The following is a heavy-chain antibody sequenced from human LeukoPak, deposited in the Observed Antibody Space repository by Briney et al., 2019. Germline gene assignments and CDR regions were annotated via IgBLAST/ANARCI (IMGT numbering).Heavy chain of an antibody. CDR3: ARDSYGSGSYYGWFDP. CDR1: GGSISSYY. J-gene: IGHJ5*02. CDR2: IYYSGST. D-gene: IGHD3-10*01. Sequence: PSETLSLTCTVSGGSISSYYWSWIRQPPGKGLEWMGYIYYSGSTNYNPSLKSRVTISVDTSKNQFSLKLSSVTAADTAVYYCARDSYGSGSYYGWFDPWGQGTLVTVSS. V-gene: IGHV4-59*01.